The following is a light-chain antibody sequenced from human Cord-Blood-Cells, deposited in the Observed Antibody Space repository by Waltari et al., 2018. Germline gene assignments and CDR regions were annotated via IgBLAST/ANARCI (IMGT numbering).Light chain of an antibody. CDR1: SSDVGGYNY. CDR2: DVS. CDR3: SSYTSSSTYV. Sequence: QSALTQPASVSGSPGQAITISCTGTSSDVGGYNYVSWYQQHPGNAPKLMIYDVSNRPSCVSNRFSGSKSGNTASLTISGLQAEDEAEYYCSSYTSSSTYVFGTGTKVTVL. V-gene: IGLV2-14*01. J-gene: IGLJ1*01.